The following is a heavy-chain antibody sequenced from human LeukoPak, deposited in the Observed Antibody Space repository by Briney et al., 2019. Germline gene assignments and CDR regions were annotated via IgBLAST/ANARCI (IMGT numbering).Heavy chain of an antibody. D-gene: IGHD2-15*01. CDR3: ASPYCSGGSCYLEAFDS. CDR2: IKTDGSIT. J-gene: IGHJ4*02. V-gene: IGHV3-74*01. Sequence: PGGSLRLSCAASGFTFSRYWMHWVRQAPGKGPVWVSRIKTDGSITTYADSVKGRFTISRDNAKNTLYLQMNSLRAEDTAVYYCASPYCSGGSCYLEAFDSWGKGTLVTVSS. CDR1: GFTFSRYW.